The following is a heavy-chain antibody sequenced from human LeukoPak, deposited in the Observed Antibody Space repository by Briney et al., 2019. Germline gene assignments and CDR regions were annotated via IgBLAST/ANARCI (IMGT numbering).Heavy chain of an antibody. CDR3: AKDTDGPFDY. J-gene: IGHJ4*02. CDR1: GFTFDDYA. CDR2: ISWNNDNI. Sequence: RSLRLSCAASGFTFDDYAMHWVRQGPGKGLEWVSGISWNNDNIGYADSVKGRFTISRDNAKKALYLQMNSLRGEDTALYYCAKDTDGPFDYWGQGALVTVSS. V-gene: IGHV3-9*01.